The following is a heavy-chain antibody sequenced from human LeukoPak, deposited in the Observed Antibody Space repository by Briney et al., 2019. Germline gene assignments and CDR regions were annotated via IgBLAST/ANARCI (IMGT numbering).Heavy chain of an antibody. J-gene: IGHJ4*02. V-gene: IGHV4-38-2*02. CDR1: GYSISFGHY. CDR3: ARDRGSYFDY. CDR2: VYHTGNT. D-gene: IGHD1-26*01. Sequence: SETLSLTCTVSGYSISFGHYWGWIRQPPGKGLEWIGSVYHTGNTYHNPSLKSRVTISVDTSKNQFSLKVTSVTAADTAVYYCARDRGSYFDYWGQGILVTVSS.